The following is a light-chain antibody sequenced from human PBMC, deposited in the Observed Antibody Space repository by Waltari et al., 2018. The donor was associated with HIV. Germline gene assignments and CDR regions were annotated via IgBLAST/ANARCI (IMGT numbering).Light chain of an antibody. CDR3: QSYDNSLSGTYV. Sequence: QSVLTQPPSVSGTPGQRLTISCTGTRSNIGADYDVHWYQHLPGTPHKVIIYGNTNRPSGVPDRFSGSKSGTSASLVITGLQAEDEADYYCQSYDNSLSGTYVFGGGTKVNVL. J-gene: IGLJ1*01. CDR2: GNT. CDR1: RSNIGADYD. V-gene: IGLV1-40*01.